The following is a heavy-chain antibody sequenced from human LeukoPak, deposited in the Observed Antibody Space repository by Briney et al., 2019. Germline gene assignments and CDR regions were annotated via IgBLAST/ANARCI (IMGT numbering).Heavy chain of an antibody. D-gene: IGHD2-15*01. CDR1: GYTLTELS. V-gene: IGHV1-24*01. Sequence: ASVKVSCKVSGYTLTELSMHWVRQAPGKGLEWMGGFDPEDGETIYAQKFQGRVTMTEDTSTDTAYMELSSLRSEDTAVYYCATVDIVVVADPNDYYMDVWGKGTTVTVSS. J-gene: IGHJ6*03. CDR2: FDPEDGET. CDR3: ATVDIVVVADPNDYYMDV.